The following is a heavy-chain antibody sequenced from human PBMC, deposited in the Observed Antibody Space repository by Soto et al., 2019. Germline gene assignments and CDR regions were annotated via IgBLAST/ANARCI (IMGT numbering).Heavy chain of an antibody. Sequence: PGGSLRLSCAASGFSFSNSGIHWGRQAPGKGLEWVAFISYDGSNKYYADSVKGRFTISRDNSKNTLYLQMNSLRAEDTAVYYCAKDRGKIYFDYWGQGTLVTVSS. V-gene: IGHV3-30*18. J-gene: IGHJ4*02. CDR2: ISYDGSNK. CDR3: AKDRGKIYFDY. CDR1: GFSFSNSG.